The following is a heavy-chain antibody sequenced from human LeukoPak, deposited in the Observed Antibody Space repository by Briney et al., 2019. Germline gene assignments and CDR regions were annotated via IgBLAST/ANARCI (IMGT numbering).Heavy chain of an antibody. CDR2: IWYDGSNK. Sequence: PGGSLRLSCAASGFTFSSYGMHWVRQAPGKGLEWVAVIWYDGSNKCYADSVKGRFTISRDNSKNTLYLQMNSLRAEDTAVYYCAREISSSWYQQGFDYWGQGTLVTVSS. D-gene: IGHD6-13*01. V-gene: IGHV3-33*01. CDR1: GFTFSSYG. CDR3: AREISSSWYQQGFDY. J-gene: IGHJ4*02.